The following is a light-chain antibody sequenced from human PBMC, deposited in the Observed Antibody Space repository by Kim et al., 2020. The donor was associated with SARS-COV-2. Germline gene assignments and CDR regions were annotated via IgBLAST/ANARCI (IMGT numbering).Light chain of an antibody. CDR1: ASNIRRYP. J-gene: IGLJ3*02. CDR3: AAWDDSLYGRV. Sequence: GQRVTIACSGSASNIRRYPGSWYQQVPGTAPKLIIYGNDQRPSGVPDRFSGAKSGTAASLAISGLQSEDEADYFCAAWDDSLYGRVFGGGTQLTVL. V-gene: IGLV1-44*01. CDR2: GND.